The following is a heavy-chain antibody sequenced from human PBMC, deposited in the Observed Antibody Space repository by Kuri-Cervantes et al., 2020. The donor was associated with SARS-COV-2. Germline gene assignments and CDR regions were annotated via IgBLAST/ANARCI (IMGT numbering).Heavy chain of an antibody. Sequence: GSLRLSCTVSGGSISSYYWSWIRQPPGKGLEWIGDIYDSGSTNYNPYLKSRLTISVNKSKNQFTLKLRSRTAAETAVYYCAGDHGGDYDYVWGSYRYRWFDPWGQGTLVTVSS. J-gene: IGHJ5*02. CDR3: AGDHGGDYDYVWGSYRYRWFDP. D-gene: IGHD3-16*02. V-gene: IGHV4-59*01. CDR1: GGSISSYY. CDR2: IYDSGST.